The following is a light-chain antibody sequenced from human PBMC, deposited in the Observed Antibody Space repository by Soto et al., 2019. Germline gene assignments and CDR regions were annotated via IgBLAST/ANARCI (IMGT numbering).Light chain of an antibody. CDR3: QQYNDWPYT. V-gene: IGKV3-15*01. CDR2: GAS. Sequence: EIVMTQSPATLSVSPGERATLSCRASQSVSNNFAWFHQKPGQAPRLLIYGASTRATGIPARFSGSGSGTEFTLTISSLQSEDFAVYYCQQYNDWPYTFGQGTKLEIK. J-gene: IGKJ2*01. CDR1: QSVSNN.